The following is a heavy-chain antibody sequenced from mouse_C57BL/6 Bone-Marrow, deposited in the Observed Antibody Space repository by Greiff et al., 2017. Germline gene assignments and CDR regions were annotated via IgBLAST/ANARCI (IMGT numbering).Heavy chain of an antibody. CDR3: AKLYYDYDEGFDY. Sequence: VLLQQSGPELVKPGASVKISCKASGYTFTDYYMNWVKQSHGKSLEWIGDLNPNNGGTSYNQKFKGKDTLTVAKSSSPAYMELRSLTSEDSAVYYCAKLYYDYDEGFDYWGQGTTLTVSS. CDR1: GYTFTDYY. CDR2: LNPNNGGT. J-gene: IGHJ2*01. V-gene: IGHV1-26*01. D-gene: IGHD2-4*01.